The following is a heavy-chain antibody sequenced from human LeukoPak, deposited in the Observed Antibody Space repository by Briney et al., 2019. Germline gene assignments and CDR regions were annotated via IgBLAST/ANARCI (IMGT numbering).Heavy chain of an antibody. V-gene: IGHV4-39*07. CDR3: AGYYDSSGYSPAALYFYL. D-gene: IGHD3-22*01. J-gene: IGHJ2*01. CDR1: GGSVSRNSDY. CDR2: IYTSGST. Sequence: PSETLSLNCTVSGGSVSRNSDYWGWIRQPPGKGLEWLGRIYTSGSTNYNPSLKSRVTISVDTSKNQFSLKLSSVTAADTAVYYCAGYYDSSGYSPAALYFYLWGRGTLVTVSS.